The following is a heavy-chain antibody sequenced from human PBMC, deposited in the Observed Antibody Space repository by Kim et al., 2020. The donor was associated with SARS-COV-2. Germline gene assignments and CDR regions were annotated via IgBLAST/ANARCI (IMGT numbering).Heavy chain of an antibody. CDR2: IYPGYSDT. D-gene: IGHD3-10*01. CDR1: GYSFTSYW. J-gene: IGHJ5*02. V-gene: IGHV5-51*01. Sequence: GESLKISCKGSGYSFTSYWIGWVRQMPGKGLEWMGIIYPGYSDTIYSPSFQGQVTISADKSNSTAYLQWSSLKASDTAMYYCARQRGLWFGATINWFDPWGQGTLVTVSS. CDR3: ARQRGLWFGATINWFDP.